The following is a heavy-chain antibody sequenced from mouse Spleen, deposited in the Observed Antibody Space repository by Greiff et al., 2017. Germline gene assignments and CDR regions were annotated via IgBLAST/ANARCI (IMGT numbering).Heavy chain of an antibody. J-gene: IGHJ2*01. V-gene: IGHV5-16*01. CDR3: TRGGYWGNFDY. D-gene: IGHD4-1*01. Sequence: EVKLVESEGGLVKPGSSMKLSCTASGFTFTDYYMAWVRQVPGKGLEWVANINHDGSSTYYPDSLKSRSIISGDTAKNILYLQMSSLTSEDTPTFYWTRGGYWGNFDYLGPGTTLPVSS. CDR2: INHDGSST. CDR1: GFTFTDYY.